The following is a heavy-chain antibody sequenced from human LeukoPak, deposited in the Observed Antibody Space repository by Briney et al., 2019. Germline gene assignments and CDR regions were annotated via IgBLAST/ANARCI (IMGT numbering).Heavy chain of an antibody. CDR3: AKRGPGYDKSTYPPHYFDY. CDR2: ISVSGGRT. J-gene: IGHJ4*02. CDR1: GFTFNTYA. D-gene: IGHD3-22*01. V-gene: IGHV3-23*01. Sequence: GGSLRLSCAASGFTFNTYAMSWVRQDPGKGLEWVSGISVSGGRTDYADSVKGRFTISRDNSKNTLYLQMNSLRAEDTAVYYCAKRGPGYDKSTYPPHYFDYWGQGTLVTVSS.